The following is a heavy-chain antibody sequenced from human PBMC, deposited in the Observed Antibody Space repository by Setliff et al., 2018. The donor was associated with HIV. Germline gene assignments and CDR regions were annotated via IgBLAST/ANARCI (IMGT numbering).Heavy chain of an antibody. CDR3: ARDRSSGWSKDWFDT. CDR2: IYYSGST. D-gene: IGHD6-19*01. CDR1: GGSISSGSYY. Sequence: PSETLSLTCTVSGGSISSGSYYWGWIRQPPGKGLEWIGSIYYSGSTYYNPSLQSRVTISVDTSKNLFSLRLTSVTAADAAMYHCARDRSSGWSKDWFDTWGQGILVTVSS. V-gene: IGHV4-39*07. J-gene: IGHJ5*02.